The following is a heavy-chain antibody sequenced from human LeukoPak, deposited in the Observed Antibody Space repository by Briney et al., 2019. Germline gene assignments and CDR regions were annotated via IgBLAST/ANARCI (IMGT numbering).Heavy chain of an antibody. V-gene: IGHV3-66*04. D-gene: IGHD6-13*01. CDR3: ARHPGIAAAGTLDY. Sequence: GGSLRLSCAASGFTVSSNYMSWVRQAPGKGLEWVSVIYSGGSTYYADSVKGRFTISRDNSKNTLYLQMNSLRAEDTAVYYCARHPGIAAAGTLDYWGQGTLVTVSS. CDR1: GFTVSSNY. CDR2: IYSGGST. J-gene: IGHJ4*02.